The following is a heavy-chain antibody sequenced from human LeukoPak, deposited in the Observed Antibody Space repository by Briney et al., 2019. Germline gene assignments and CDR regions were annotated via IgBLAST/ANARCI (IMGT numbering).Heavy chain of an antibody. CDR1: GFTFSSYW. Sequence: GGSLRLSCAASGFTFSSYWMSWVRQAPGKGLEWVANIKQDGSEKYYVDSVKGRFTISRDNAKNSLYRQMTSLRSEDTAVYYCARDQGVVVPAASYYYSYMDVWGKGTTVTVSS. CDR2: IKQDGSEK. CDR3: ARDQGVVVPAASYYYSYMDV. D-gene: IGHD2-2*01. J-gene: IGHJ6*03. V-gene: IGHV3-7*01.